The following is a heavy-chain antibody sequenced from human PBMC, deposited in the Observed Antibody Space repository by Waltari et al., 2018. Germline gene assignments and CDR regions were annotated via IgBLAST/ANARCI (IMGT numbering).Heavy chain of an antibody. D-gene: IGHD2-21*01. CDR2: INHSGST. CDR3: ARARAYCGGDCYRPYYYYYYMDV. V-gene: IGHV4-34*01. Sequence: WIRQPPGKGLEWIGEINHSGSTNYNPSLKSRVTISVDTSKNQFSLKLSSVTAADTAVYYCARARAYCGGDCYRPYYYYYYMDVWGKGTTVTVSS. J-gene: IGHJ6*03.